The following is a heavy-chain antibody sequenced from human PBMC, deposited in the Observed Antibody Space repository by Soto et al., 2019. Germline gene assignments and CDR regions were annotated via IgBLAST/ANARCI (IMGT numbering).Heavy chain of an antibody. D-gene: IGHD3-10*01. Sequence: GASVKVSCKASGYTFTSYGISWVRQAPGQGLEWMGWISAYNGNTNYAQKLQGRVTMTTDTSTSTAYMELRSLRSDDTAVYYCARERKLLWFGELQPDFDYWGQGTLVTVSS. J-gene: IGHJ4*02. CDR1: GYTFTSYG. CDR3: ARERKLLWFGELQPDFDY. CDR2: ISAYNGNT. V-gene: IGHV1-18*01.